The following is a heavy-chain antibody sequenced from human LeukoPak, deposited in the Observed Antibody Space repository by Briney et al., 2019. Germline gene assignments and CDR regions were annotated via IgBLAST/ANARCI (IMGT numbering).Heavy chain of an antibody. CDR1: GFTFSDYY. CDR3: ARVYPPVGEYEQYHSYFDY. CDR2: ISSSSSYI. J-gene: IGHJ4*02. V-gene: IGHV3-11*06. Sequence: PGGSLRLSCAASGFTFSDYYMSWVRQAPGKGLEWVSYISSSSSYIYYADSVKGRFTISRDNAKNSLYLQMNSLRAEDTAVYYCARVYPPVGEYEQYHSYFDYWGQGTLVTVSS. D-gene: IGHD3-10*01.